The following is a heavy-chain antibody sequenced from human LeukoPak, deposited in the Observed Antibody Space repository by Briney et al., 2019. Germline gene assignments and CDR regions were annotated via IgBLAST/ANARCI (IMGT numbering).Heavy chain of an antibody. CDR3: ATIENSGYDYFDY. J-gene: IGHJ4*02. CDR2: IIPIFGTA. V-gene: IGHV1-69*13. CDR1: GGTFSSYA. Sequence: GASVKVSCKASGGTFSSYAISWVRQAPGQGLEWMGGIIPIFGTANYAQKFQGRVTITADESTSTAYMELSSLRSEDTAVYYCATIENSGYDYFDYWGQGTLVTVSS. D-gene: IGHD3-10*01.